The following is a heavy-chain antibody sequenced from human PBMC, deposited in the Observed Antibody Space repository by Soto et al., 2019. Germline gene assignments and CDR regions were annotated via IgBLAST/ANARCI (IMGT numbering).Heavy chain of an antibody. CDR2: ISTYNGNT. CDR3: ARGGAAAGNYYYYGMDV. D-gene: IGHD6-13*01. V-gene: IGHV1-18*01. Sequence: QVQLVQSGAEVKKPGASVKVSCKASGYTFTNYGITWVRQAPGQGLEWMGWISTYNGNTNYAQKLQGRVTMTIDTSTNTAYMELRSLRSDDTAVYYCARGGAAAGNYYYYGMDVCGQGTTVTVS. J-gene: IGHJ6*02. CDR1: GYTFTNYG.